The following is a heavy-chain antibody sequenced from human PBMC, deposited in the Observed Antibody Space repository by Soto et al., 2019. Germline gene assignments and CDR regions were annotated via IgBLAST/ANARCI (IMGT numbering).Heavy chain of an antibody. V-gene: IGHV4-34*01. J-gene: IGHJ6*02. CDR2: INHSGST. D-gene: IGHD6-19*01. CDR1: GGSFGGYY. CDR3: ARDRRKWLVLKDYYYGMDV. Sequence: SETLSLTCAVYGGSFGGYYWSWIRQPPGKGLEWIGEINHSGSTKYSPSLKSRVTISVDTSKNPIALKMRSVTAADTAVYYCARDRRKWLVLKDYYYGMDVWGQGTTVTVSS.